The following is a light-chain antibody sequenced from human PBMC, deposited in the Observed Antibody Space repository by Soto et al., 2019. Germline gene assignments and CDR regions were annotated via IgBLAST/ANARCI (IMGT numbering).Light chain of an antibody. V-gene: IGKV1-5*03. Sequence: DLQMTQSPSTLSSSLGDSVTITCRGSQSISTYLAWYQQKPGKAPKLMIYKAYSLESGVPSTFRGSGSGTEFTLTISSLEPEDFAVYYCQQSTSWPTWTCGQGTKVDIK. CDR3: QQSTSWPTWT. J-gene: IGKJ1*01. CDR2: KAY. CDR1: QSISTY.